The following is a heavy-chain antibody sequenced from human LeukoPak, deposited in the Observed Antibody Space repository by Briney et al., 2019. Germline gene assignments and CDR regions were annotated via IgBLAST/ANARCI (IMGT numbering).Heavy chain of an antibody. CDR2: IIPIFGTA. D-gene: IGHD2-8*01. V-gene: IGHV1-69*13. CDR1: GGTFSSYA. CDR3: ARVRVFENDAFDI. Sequence: SVKVSCKASGGTFSSYAISWVRQAPGQGLEWMGGIIPIFGTANYAQKFQGRVTITADESTSTAYMELSSLRSEDTAVYYCARVRVFENDAFDIWGQGTMVTVSS. J-gene: IGHJ3*02.